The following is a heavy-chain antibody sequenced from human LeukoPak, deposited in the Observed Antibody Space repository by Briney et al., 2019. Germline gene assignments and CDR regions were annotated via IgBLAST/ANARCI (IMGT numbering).Heavy chain of an antibody. J-gene: IGHJ4*02. Sequence: GGSLRLSCAASGFTVSSNYMTWVRQAPGKGLEWVSVIYSGGSTDYADSIKGRFTISRDNSKNTLYPQMNSLRAEDTAVYYCARGLVEMATIYFDYWGQGALVTVSS. CDR1: GFTVSSNY. CDR2: IYSGGST. D-gene: IGHD5-24*01. CDR3: ARGLVEMATIYFDY. V-gene: IGHV3-53*01.